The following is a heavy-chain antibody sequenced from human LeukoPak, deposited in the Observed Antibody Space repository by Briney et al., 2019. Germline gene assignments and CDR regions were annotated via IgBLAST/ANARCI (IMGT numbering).Heavy chain of an antibody. CDR1: GGTFSSYA. J-gene: IGHJ4*02. D-gene: IGHD1-26*01. Sequence: ASVKVSCKASGGTFSSYAISWVRQAPGQGLEWMGGIIPIFGTANYAQKFQGRVTITADESTSTAYMELSSLRSEDTAVYYCARRLNGGGGPYSGIDYYFEKWGQGTLVTVSS. CDR2: IIPIFGTA. V-gene: IGHV1-69*13. CDR3: ARRLNGGGGPYSGIDYYFEK.